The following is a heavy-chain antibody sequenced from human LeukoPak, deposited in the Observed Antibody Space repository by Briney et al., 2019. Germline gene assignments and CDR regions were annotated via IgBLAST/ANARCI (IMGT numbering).Heavy chain of an antibody. CDR1: GYTFTSYA. CDR3: AREDTAFDY. V-gene: IGHV1-3*01. D-gene: IGHD5-18*01. Sequence: ASVKVSCKASGYTFTSYAMHWGRQAPGQRLKWMGGINAGNGDTKYSQRLQGRVTISRDTSASTAYMELSSLRSEDTAVYYCAREDTAFDYWGQGTLVTVSS. J-gene: IGHJ4*02. CDR2: INAGNGDT.